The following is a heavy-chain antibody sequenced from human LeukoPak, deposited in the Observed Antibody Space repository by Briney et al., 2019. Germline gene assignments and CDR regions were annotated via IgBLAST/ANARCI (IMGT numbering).Heavy chain of an antibody. V-gene: IGHV1-8*03. D-gene: IGHD3-9*01. CDR3: ARQGILAGYHDYFYYMDV. CDR1: GYTFTSYD. CDR2: MNPNSGNT. Sequence: PWASEKVSCKASGYTFTSYDINWVRQATGQGLEWMGWMNPNSGNTGYAQKFQGRVTITSDTYSSTAYMELSSLRSEDMAVYYCARQGILAGYHDYFYYMDVWGKGTTVTVSS. J-gene: IGHJ6*03.